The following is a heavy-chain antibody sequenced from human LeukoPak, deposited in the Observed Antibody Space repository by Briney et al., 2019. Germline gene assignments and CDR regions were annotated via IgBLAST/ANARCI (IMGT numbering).Heavy chain of an antibody. CDR3: ARDMGYYYDSSGPSLDY. CDR2: IIPILGIA. CDR1: GYTFTDYY. D-gene: IGHD3-22*01. J-gene: IGHJ4*02. V-gene: IGHV1-69*04. Sequence: SVTVSCKASGYTFTDYYIHWVRQVPGQGLEWMGRIIPILGIANYAQKFQGRVTITADKSTSTAYMELSSLRSEDTAVYYCARDMGYYYDSSGPSLDYWGQGTLVTVSS.